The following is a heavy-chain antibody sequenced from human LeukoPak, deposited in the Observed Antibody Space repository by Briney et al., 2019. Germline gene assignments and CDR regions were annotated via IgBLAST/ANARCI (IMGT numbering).Heavy chain of an antibody. D-gene: IGHD6-19*01. CDR1: GYTFTSYG. V-gene: IGHV1-18*01. CDR2: ISAYNGNT. CDR3: AREGPEGSGWYTWDYYYYMDV. J-gene: IGHJ6*03. Sequence: ASVKVSCKASGYTFTSYGISWVRQAPGQGLEWMGWISAYNGNTNYAQKLQGRVTMTTDTSTSTAYMELRSLRSDDTAVYYCAREGPEGSGWYTWDYYYYMDVWGKGTTVTVSS.